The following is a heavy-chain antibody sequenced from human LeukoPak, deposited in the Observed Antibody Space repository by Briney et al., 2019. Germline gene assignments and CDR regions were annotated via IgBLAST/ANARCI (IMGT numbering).Heavy chain of an antibody. CDR2: ISGTGGST. CDR1: GFTFSSYV. J-gene: IGHJ4*02. Sequence: AGGSLRLSCAASGFTFSSYVMSWVRQAPGKGLAWVSAISGTGGSTYYADSVKGRFTMSRDNSKRTVYLQMNSLRAEDTAVYYCAKDRSSWYYPFDSWGQGTLVTVSS. V-gene: IGHV3-23*01. CDR3: AKDRSSWYYPFDS. D-gene: IGHD3-3*01.